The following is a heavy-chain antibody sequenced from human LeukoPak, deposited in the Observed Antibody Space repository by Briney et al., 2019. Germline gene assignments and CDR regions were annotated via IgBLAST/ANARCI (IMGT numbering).Heavy chain of an antibody. D-gene: IGHD3-22*01. CDR2: IYWDDDK. Sequence: SDPTLVKPTQTLTLTCSFSGFSLTTRPLGVGWIRQPPGKALEWLSVIYWDDDKRYNPSLRTRLTVTTATSKNQVVLVMTNMDPVDTATYYCAHRRSGYDWNHGDFDYWGQGTLVTVSS. J-gene: IGHJ4*02. CDR3: AHRRSGYDWNHGDFDY. CDR1: GFSLTTRPLG. V-gene: IGHV2-5*02.